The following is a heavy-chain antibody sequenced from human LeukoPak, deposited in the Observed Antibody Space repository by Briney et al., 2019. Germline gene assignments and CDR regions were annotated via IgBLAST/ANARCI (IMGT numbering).Heavy chain of an antibody. Sequence: PTGGSLRLSCAASGFTFSSYGMHWVRQAPGKGLEWVAFIRYDGSNKYYADSVKGRFTISRDNSKNTLYLQMNSLRAEDTAVYYCAREKPGVLYNWFDPWGQGTLVTVSS. J-gene: IGHJ5*02. CDR2: IRYDGSNK. CDR3: AREKPGVLYNWFDP. V-gene: IGHV3-30*02. D-gene: IGHD2-8*01. CDR1: GFTFSSYG.